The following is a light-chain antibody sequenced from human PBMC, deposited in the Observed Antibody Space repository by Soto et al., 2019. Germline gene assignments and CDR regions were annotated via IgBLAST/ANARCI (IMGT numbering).Light chain of an antibody. CDR1: QDIINC. Sequence: DIQMTQSPSSLSASVGHRVTITCQASQDIINCLNWYQQKPGKAPKLLIYDASKLEPGVPSRFSGSGSATHFTVTISSPQAEDIASYYCQQCDQRTLAFGGGTNVHI. CDR3: QQCDQRTLA. CDR2: DAS. J-gene: IGKJ4*01. V-gene: IGKV1-33*01.